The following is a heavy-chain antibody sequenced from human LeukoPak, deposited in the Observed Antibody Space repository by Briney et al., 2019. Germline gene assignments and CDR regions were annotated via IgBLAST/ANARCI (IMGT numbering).Heavy chain of an antibody. CDR2: ISGSGGSA. CDR1: GFTFSSYA. Sequence: GWSLTLSCAASGFTFSSYAMSWLRQAPGKGLEWVSAISGSGGSAYYAASVKGRFTISRDNSKNTLYLQMNSLRAEETAVYYCAKGAVAGDQKPGGYWGQGTLVTVSS. D-gene: IGHD6-19*01. CDR3: AKGAVAGDQKPGGY. J-gene: IGHJ4*02. V-gene: IGHV3-23*01.